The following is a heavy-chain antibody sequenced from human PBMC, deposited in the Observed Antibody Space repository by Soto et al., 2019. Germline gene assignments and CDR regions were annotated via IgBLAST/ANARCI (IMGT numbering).Heavy chain of an antibody. D-gene: IGHD6-19*01. V-gene: IGHV1-3*01. CDR2: INAGNGNT. Sequence: ASVKVSCKASGYTFTSYAMHWVRQAPGQRLEWMGWINAGNGNTKYSQKFQGRVTITRDTSASTAYMELSSLRSEDTAVYYCARVPVYSGWYFRVEYWGHGTLGTVSS. CDR1: GYTFTSYA. J-gene: IGHJ4*03. CDR3: ARVPVYSGWYFRVEY.